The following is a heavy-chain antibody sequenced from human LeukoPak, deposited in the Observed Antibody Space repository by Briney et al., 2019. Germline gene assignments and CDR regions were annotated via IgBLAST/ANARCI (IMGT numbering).Heavy chain of an antibody. V-gene: IGHV3-30*03. D-gene: IGHD3-10*01. Sequence: GGSLRLSCAASGFTFSSYGMHWVRQAPGKGLEWVTVISYDGNNKYYADSVKGRFTISRDNSKNTLYLQMNSLRAEDTAVYYCARAVGGDGSGSLWGPGTLVTVSS. CDR3: ARAVGGDGSGSL. CDR1: GFTFSSYG. CDR2: ISYDGNNK. J-gene: IGHJ4*02.